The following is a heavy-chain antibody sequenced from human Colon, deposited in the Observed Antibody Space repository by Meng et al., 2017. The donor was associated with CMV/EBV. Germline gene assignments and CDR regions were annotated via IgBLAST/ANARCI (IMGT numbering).Heavy chain of an antibody. CDR3: ARGKTRFCGGDNCYSE. V-gene: IGHV3-21*01. CDR1: GFTFSSYS. J-gene: IGHJ4*02. CDR2: ISSSNSYI. Sequence: GESLKISCAASGFTFSSYSMNWVRQAPGKGLEWVSSISSSNSYIYYADSVKGRFTISRDHAKNSLYLQMNSLRAEDTAVYYCARGKTRFCGGDNCYSEWGQGALVTVSS. D-gene: IGHD2-15*01.